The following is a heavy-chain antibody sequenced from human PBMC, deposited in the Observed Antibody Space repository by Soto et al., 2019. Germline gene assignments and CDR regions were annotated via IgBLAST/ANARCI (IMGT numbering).Heavy chain of an antibody. J-gene: IGHJ6*02. Sequence: QVQLVQSGAEVKKPGSSVKVSCKASGGTFSSYAISWVRQAPGQGLEWMGGIIPIFGTANYAQKFQGRVTITADESTSTDYMELSSLRSEDTAVYYCARDRKYCSSTSCYYYYYGMDVWGQGTTVTVSS. CDR1: GGTFSSYA. CDR2: IIPIFGTA. CDR3: ARDRKYCSSTSCYYYYYGMDV. V-gene: IGHV1-69*01. D-gene: IGHD2-2*01.